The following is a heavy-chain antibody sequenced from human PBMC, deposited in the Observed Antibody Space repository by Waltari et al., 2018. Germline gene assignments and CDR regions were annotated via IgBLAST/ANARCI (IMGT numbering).Heavy chain of an antibody. CDR3: AKPAVNYGHFVY. CDR2: VTHTGS. CDR1: GGSFSGYT. D-gene: IGHD4-17*01. V-gene: IGHV4-34*02. Sequence: QVQLQQWGAGLLKPSETLSLTCAVYGGSFSGYTWSWIRQSPGRGLEWIGEVTHTGSNYLPSLKGRGTISMYTSNHPFSLKLSTVTAADTAIDYCAKPAVNYGHFVYWGQGTLVTVSS. J-gene: IGHJ4*02.